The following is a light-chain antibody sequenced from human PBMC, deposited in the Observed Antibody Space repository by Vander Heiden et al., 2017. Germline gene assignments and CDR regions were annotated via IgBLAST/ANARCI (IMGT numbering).Light chain of an antibody. CDR3: MQSIQLAPLT. CDR1: QSLLHSDGKTY. V-gene: IGKV2D-29*01. CDR2: EVS. Sequence: DIVMTQTPLSLSVTPGQPASISCKSSQSLLHSDGKTYLHWYQQMPGQPPQLLIYEVSNRFFGVPNRFSGSGLRIGFTLEISRGEAEDVGVYSCMQSIQLAPLTFGQGTRLEIK. J-gene: IGKJ5*01.